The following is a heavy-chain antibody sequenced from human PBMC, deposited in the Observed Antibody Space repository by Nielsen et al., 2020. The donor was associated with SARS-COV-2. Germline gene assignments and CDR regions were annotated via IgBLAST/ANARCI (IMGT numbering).Heavy chain of an antibody. V-gene: IGHV3-7*03. Sequence: VRQAPGKGLEWVANIKQDGSEKYYVDSVKGRFTISRDVTENSLYLQMNNLRAEDTAIYYCTRDLHDYWGQGTLVTVSS. CDR3: TRDLHDY. CDR2: IKQDGSEK. J-gene: IGHJ4*02.